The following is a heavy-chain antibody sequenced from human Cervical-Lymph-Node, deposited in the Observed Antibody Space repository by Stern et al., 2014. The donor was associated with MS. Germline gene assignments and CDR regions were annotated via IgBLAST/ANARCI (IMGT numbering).Heavy chain of an antibody. CDR2: TSYDGNTK. D-gene: IGHD6-19*01. J-gene: IGHJ4*02. CDR3: ARDESRLRGAVAND. CDR1: GFPFNTHA. Sequence: QVQLVESGGGVVHPGRSLRLSCAASGFPFNTHAMHWVRQAPGKGLEWVAITSYDGNTKYYADSVKGRFTISRDNPKNTLYLQMNSLRPEDTAIYYCARDESRLRGAVANDSGQGTLVTVSS. V-gene: IGHV3-30*14.